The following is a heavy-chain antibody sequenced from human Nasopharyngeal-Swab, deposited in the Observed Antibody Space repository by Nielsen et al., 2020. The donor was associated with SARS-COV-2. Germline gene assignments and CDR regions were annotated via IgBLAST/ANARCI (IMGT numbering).Heavy chain of an antibody. V-gene: IGHV1-69*01. D-gene: IGHD6-13*01. CDR3: AKDAVPLAAAGTGVGYFDY. J-gene: IGHJ4*02. CDR2: IIPIFGTA. Sequence: WVRQAPGQGLEWMGGIIPIFGTANYAQKFQGRVTITADESTSTAYMGLSSLRSEDTAVYYCAKDAVPLAAAGTGVGYFDYWGQGTLVTVSS.